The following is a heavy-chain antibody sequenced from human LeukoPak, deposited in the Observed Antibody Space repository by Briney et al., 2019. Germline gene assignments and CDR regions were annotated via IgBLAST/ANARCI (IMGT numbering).Heavy chain of an antibody. CDR1: GGTFSSYA. CDR2: VIPIFGTA. D-gene: IGHD7-27*01. J-gene: IGHJ5*02. CDR3: ARDLGSLGNWFDP. Sequence: SVKVSCKASGGTFSSYAISWVRQAPGQGLEWMGGVIPIFGTANYAQKFQGRVTITTDESTSTAYMELSSLRSEDTAVYYCARDLGSLGNWFDPWGQGTLVTVSS. V-gene: IGHV1-69*05.